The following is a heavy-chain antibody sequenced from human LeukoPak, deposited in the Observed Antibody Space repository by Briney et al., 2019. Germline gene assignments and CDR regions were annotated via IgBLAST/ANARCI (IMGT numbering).Heavy chain of an antibody. V-gene: IGHV3-30*18. CDR2: ISSDGSIK. J-gene: IGHJ4*02. CDR1: KFTFSHYG. Sequence: GGSLRLSCTASKFTFSHYGMQWVRQAPGKGLEWVAVISSDGSIKVYADSVKGRFTISRDNSKNTIYLQMNSLRAEDTALYYCAKAAAAPGFDFWGQGTLVTVSS. D-gene: IGHD6-13*01. CDR3: AKAAAAPGFDF.